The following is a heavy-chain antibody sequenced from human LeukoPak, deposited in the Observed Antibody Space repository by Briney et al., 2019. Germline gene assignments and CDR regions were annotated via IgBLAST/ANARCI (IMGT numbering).Heavy chain of an antibody. Sequence: SQTLSLTCTVSGASISSGGYYWSWIRQHPGKGLEWIGYIYYSGSTYYNPSLKSRVTISVDTSKNQFSLKLSSVTAADTAVYYCARGRYGSSWYSIWFDPWGQGTLVTVSS. CDR2: IYYSGST. V-gene: IGHV4-31*03. D-gene: IGHD6-13*01. CDR1: GASISSGGYY. J-gene: IGHJ5*02. CDR3: ARGRYGSSWYSIWFDP.